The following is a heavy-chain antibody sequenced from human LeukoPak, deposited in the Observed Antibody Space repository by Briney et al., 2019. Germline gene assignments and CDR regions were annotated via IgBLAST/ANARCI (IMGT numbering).Heavy chain of an antibody. J-gene: IGHJ3*02. CDR1: GFIFDDYG. Sequence: PGGSLRPSCAASGFIFDDYGMSWVRQAPGKGLEWVSSISSSSSYIYYADSVKGRFTISRDNAKNSLYLQMNSLRAEDTAVYYCAREGCNSTSCYWEDAFDIWGQGTMVTVSS. CDR2: ISSSSSYI. CDR3: AREGCNSTSCYWEDAFDI. D-gene: IGHD2-2*01. V-gene: IGHV3-21*01.